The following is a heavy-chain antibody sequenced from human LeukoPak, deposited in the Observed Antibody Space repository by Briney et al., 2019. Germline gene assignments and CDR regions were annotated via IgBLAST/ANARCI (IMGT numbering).Heavy chain of an antibody. D-gene: IGHD6-13*01. J-gene: IGHJ4*02. Sequence: SETLSLTCSVSGDSISYFYWSWIRQAAGKGLEWIGRISGSGSTDYNASLKSRVTMSVDTSKNQLSLKVISVTAADTAVYYCAKDIGGYRAYSSLPRGFDYWGQGTLVTVSS. CDR3: AKDIGGYRAYSSLPRGFDY. CDR1: GDSISYFY. V-gene: IGHV4-4*07. CDR2: ISGSGST.